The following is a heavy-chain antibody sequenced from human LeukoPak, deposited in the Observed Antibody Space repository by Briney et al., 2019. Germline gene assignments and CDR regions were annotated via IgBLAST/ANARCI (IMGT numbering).Heavy chain of an antibody. D-gene: IGHD5-18*01. V-gene: IGHV1-18*01. CDR1: GYTFTTYN. Sequence: GASVKVSCKASGYTFTTYNINWVRQAPGQGLEWMGWISGYNGNTNYAQKLQGRVTITADKSTSTAYMELSSLRSEDTAVYYCARSTPVEYSYGLQWGQGTLVTVSS. CDR3: ARSTPVEYSYGLQ. CDR2: ISGYNGNT. J-gene: IGHJ4*02.